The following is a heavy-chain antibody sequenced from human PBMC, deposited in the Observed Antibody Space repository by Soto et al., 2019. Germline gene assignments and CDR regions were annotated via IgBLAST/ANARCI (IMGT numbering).Heavy chain of an antibody. Sequence: PGGSLRLSCAASGFTFSDYYMSWIRQAPGKGLEWVSYISSSGSTIYYADSVKGRFTISRDNAKNSLYLQMNSLRAEDTAVYYCARDYDYIWGSYPRRSYYYYMDVWGKGTTVTVSS. CDR1: GFTFSDYY. V-gene: IGHV3-11*01. J-gene: IGHJ6*03. CDR2: ISSSGSTI. CDR3: ARDYDYIWGSYPRRSYYYYMDV. D-gene: IGHD3-16*02.